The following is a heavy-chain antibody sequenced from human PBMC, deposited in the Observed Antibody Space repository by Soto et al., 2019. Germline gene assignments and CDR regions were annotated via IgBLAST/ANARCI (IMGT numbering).Heavy chain of an antibody. V-gene: IGHV3-23*01. CDR2: VSIGGST. J-gene: IGHJ4*02. D-gene: IGHD2-15*01. CDR1: GFTFSSYA. CDR3: AKRRGAGAHFDY. Sequence: DVQLLESGGGLVQPEGSLRLSCAASGFTFSSYAMGWVRQGPGKGLEWVAVVSIGGSTHYADSVRGRFTISRDNSKNTLSLQMNSLTAEDTVVYFCAKRRGAGAHFDYWGQGALVTVSS.